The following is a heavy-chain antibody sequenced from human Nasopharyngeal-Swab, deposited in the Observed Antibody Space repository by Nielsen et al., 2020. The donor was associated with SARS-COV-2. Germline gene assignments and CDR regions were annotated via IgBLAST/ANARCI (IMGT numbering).Heavy chain of an antibody. V-gene: IGHV6-1*01. CDR1: GDSVSSSSAA. Sequence: SQTRSLTGAISGDSVSSSSAAWNWLRQSPSRGLEWLGRTYYRSKWYNDYAVSVKSRITINPDTSKNQFSLHLNSVTPEDTAVYYCARARGAYGDYYYYYYTDVWGKGTTVTVSS. CDR2: TYYRSKWYN. J-gene: IGHJ6*03. CDR3: ARARGAYGDYYYYYYTDV. D-gene: IGHD4-17*01.